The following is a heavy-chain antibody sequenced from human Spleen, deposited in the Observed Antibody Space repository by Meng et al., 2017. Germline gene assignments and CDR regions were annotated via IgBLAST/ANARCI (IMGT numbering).Heavy chain of an antibody. V-gene: IGHV4-61*01. CDR1: GGSISSSSYY. J-gene: IGHJ2*01. CDR3: ARGPVAGRNWYFDL. Sequence: QLPLQESGPGLVKPSETLSLTCTVSGGSISSSSYYWSWIRQPPGKGLEWIGYIYYSGSTNYNPSLKSRVTISVDTSKNQFSLKLSSVTAADTAVYYCARGPVAGRNWYFDLWGRGTLVTVSS. D-gene: IGHD1-26*01. CDR2: IYYSGST.